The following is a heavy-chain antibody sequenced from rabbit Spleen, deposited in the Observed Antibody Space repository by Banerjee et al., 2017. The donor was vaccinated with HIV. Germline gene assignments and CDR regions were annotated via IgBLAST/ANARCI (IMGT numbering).Heavy chain of an antibody. CDR1: GLSFSSDYW. CDR2: VYAGSSGST. Sequence: QSLEESGGDLVKPGASLTLTCTVSGLSFSSDYWISWVRQAPGKGLEWIACVYAGSSGSTYSATWAKGRFTISKTSSTTVTLQMTSLTAADTATYFCARDTGSSFSSYGMDLWGPGTL. J-gene: IGHJ6*01. V-gene: IGHV1S40*01. CDR3: ARDTGSSFSSYGMDL. D-gene: IGHD8-1*01.